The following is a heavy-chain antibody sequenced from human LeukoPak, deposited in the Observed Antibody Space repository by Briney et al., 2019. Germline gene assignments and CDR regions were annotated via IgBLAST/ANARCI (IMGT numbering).Heavy chain of an antibody. CDR3: ARTGGYCSSTSCHIDY. Sequence: SVKVSCKASGGTFSSYTISWVRQAPGQGLEWMGRIIPILGIANYAQKFQGRVTITADKSTSTAYMELSSLRSEDTAVYYCARTGGYCSSTSCHIDYWGQGTLVTVSS. J-gene: IGHJ4*02. D-gene: IGHD2-2*01. CDR1: GGTFSSYT. V-gene: IGHV1-69*02. CDR2: IIPILGIA.